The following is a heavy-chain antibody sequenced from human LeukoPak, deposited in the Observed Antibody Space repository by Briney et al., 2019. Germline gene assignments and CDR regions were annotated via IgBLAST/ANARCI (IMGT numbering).Heavy chain of an antibody. J-gene: IGHJ4*02. CDR2: ISYDGSNK. V-gene: IGHV3-30*18. CDR3: AKTREGGYSYGYDADY. D-gene: IGHD5-18*01. Sequence: QAGGSLRLSCAASGFTFSSYGMHWVRQAPGKGLEWVAVISYDGSNKYYADSVKGRFTISRDNSKNTLYLQMNSLRAEDTAVYYCAKTREGGYSYGYDADYWGQGTLVTVSS. CDR1: GFTFSSYG.